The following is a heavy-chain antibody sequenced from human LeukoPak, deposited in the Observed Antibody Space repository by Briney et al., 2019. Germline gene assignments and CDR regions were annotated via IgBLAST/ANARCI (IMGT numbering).Heavy chain of an antibody. CDR2: ISAYSGNT. V-gene: IGHV1-18*01. CDR1: GYTFTSYG. D-gene: IGHD2-2*01. CDR3: ARDVWPYCGRPNCYLVSDP. Sequence: ASVKASCKASGYTFTSYGISWVRQAPGQGLEWMGWISAYSGNTNYAQSLQGRLTMTTDTSTSTAYMELRSLRSDDTAVYYCARDVWPYCGRPNCYLVSDPWGQGTLVTVSS. J-gene: IGHJ5*02.